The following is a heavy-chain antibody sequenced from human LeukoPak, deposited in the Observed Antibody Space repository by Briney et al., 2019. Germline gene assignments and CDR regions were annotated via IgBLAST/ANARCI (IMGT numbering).Heavy chain of an antibody. J-gene: IGHJ5*02. D-gene: IGHD6-13*01. CDR1: GFTFSSYS. Sequence: PGGSLRLSCAASGFTFSSYSMNWVRQAPGKGLEWVSSISSSSSYIYYADSVKGRFTISRDNAKNSLYLQMNSLRAEDTAVYYCASLPWRIAAAGTNNWFDPWGQGTLVTVSS. CDR3: ASLPWRIAAAGTNNWFDP. V-gene: IGHV3-21*01. CDR2: ISSSSSYI.